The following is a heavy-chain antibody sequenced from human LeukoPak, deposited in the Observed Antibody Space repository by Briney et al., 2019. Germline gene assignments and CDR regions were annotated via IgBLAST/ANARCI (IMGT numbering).Heavy chain of an antibody. CDR2: ISGRTGAT. J-gene: IGHJ4*02. Sequence: GGSLRLSCAASGFTFDDYAMHWVRQAPGKGLEWVSAISGRTGATYYADSEKGRFTISRDNSKNTLYLQMNSLRAEDTAVYYCAKDPYRASSGLVDYWGQGTLVTVSS. V-gene: IGHV3-23*01. D-gene: IGHD5-12*01. CDR1: GFTFDDYA. CDR3: AKDPYRASSGLVDY.